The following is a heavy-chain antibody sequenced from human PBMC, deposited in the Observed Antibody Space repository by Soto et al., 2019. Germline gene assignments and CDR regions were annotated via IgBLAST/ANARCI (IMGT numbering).Heavy chain of an antibody. CDR1: GFTFISYW. D-gene: IGHD6-6*01. Sequence: PGGSLRLSCAASGFTFISYWMHWVRQAPWKGLVWVSRINTEGSTTSYADSVKGRFTISRDNAKNTLYLQMNSLTAEDTAVYYCARARAYSLSSWDYWGQGTQVTVS. J-gene: IGHJ4*02. V-gene: IGHV3-74*01. CDR3: ARARAYSLSSWDY. CDR2: INTEGSTT.